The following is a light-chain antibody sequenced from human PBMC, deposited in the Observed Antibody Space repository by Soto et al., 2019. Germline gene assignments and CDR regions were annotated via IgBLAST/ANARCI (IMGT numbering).Light chain of an antibody. CDR2: EVS. CDR3: SSYTSSTTLV. V-gene: IGLV2-14*01. J-gene: IGLJ3*02. Sequence: QSVLTQPPSVSGAPGQRVTISCTGSSNDVGNYNYVSWYQQYPGKAPKLMIYEVSNRPSGVSNRFSGSKSGNTASLTISGLQTEEEADYYCSSYTSSTTLVFGGGTQMTVL. CDR1: SNDVGNYNY.